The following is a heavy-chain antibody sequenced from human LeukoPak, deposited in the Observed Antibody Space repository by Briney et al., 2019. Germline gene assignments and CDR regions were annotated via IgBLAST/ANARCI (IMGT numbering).Heavy chain of an antibody. J-gene: IGHJ5*02. CDR3: ARDGVELEVHWFDP. CDR2: INHSGST. D-gene: IGHD1-7*01. CDR1: GGSFSGYY. V-gene: IGHV4-34*01. Sequence: SETLSLTCAVYGGSFSGYYWSWIRQPPGKGLEWIGEINHSGSTNYNPSLKSRVTISVDTSKNQFSLQLNSVTPEDTAVYYCARDGVELEVHWFDPWGQGTLVTVSS.